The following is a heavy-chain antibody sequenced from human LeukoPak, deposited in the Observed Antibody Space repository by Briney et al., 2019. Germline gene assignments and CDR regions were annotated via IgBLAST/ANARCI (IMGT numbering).Heavy chain of an antibody. CDR3: ARDRTPFYDSSGHLLYYYGMDV. CDR1: GFTFSNYE. V-gene: IGHV3-48*03. Sequence: GGSLRLSCAASGFTFSNYEMNRVRQAPGKGLEWISYISSSGGTIRYADSVKGRFTISRDNAKNSLFVHVNSLRAEDTAVYYCARDRTPFYDSSGHLLYYYGMDVWGQGTTVTVSS. J-gene: IGHJ6*02. CDR2: ISSSGGTI. D-gene: IGHD3-22*01.